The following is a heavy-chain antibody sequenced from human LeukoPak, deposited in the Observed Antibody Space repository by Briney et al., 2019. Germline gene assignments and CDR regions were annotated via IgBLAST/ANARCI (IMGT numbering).Heavy chain of an antibody. CDR3: ARGPYGDCAGD. V-gene: IGHV4-38-2*01. Sequence: SETLSLTCAVSGYSISSGYYWGWLRPPPGKGLEWIGSIYHSGSTYYNPSLKSRVTISVDTSKNQFSLKLSSVTAADTAVYYCARGPYGDCAGDWGQGTLVTVSS. CDR2: IYHSGST. J-gene: IGHJ4*02. CDR1: GYSISSGYY. D-gene: IGHD4-17*01.